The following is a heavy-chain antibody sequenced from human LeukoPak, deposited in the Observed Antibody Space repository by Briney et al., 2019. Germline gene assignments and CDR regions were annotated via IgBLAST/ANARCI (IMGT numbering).Heavy chain of an antibody. Sequence: SGGSLRLSCAASGFTFSSYGMHWVRQAPGKGLEWVAVISYDGSNKYYADSVKGRFTISRDNSKNMLYLQMNSLRAEDTAVYYCAINYYGSGSYYHYWGQGTLVTVSS. D-gene: IGHD3-10*01. CDR2: ISYDGSNK. V-gene: IGHV3-30*03. CDR3: AINYYGSGSYYHY. CDR1: GFTFSSYG. J-gene: IGHJ4*02.